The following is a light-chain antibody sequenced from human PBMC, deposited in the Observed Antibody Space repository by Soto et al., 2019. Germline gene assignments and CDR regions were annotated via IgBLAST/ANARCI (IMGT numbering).Light chain of an antibody. V-gene: IGLV2-14*01. CDR1: SSDVGGYNY. CDR2: DVS. CDR3: SSSTITSTV. J-gene: IGLJ1*01. Sequence: QSVLTQPASVSGSPGQSITISCTGTSSDVGGYNYVSWYQQHPGKAPKLMIYDVSNRPSGVSNRFSGSKSGNTASLTISGLQADDEADYSCSSSTITSTVFATGTKVPVL.